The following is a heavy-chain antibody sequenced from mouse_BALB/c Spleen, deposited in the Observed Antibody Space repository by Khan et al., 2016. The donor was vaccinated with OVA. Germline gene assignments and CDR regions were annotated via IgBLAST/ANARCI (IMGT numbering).Heavy chain of an antibody. J-gene: IGHJ2*01. D-gene: IGHD1-1*01. V-gene: IGHV3-1*02. CDR1: GSSITSAYS. CDR3: ARCAGSRAFDC. Sequence: EVQLQESGPDLVKPSQSLSLTCTVTGSSITSAYSWHWVRQLPGNKLEWMGYIHSSGVTNYNPSLKSRASLSRDTSTNQSFLQLNSLTTEDPATYYGARCAGSRAFDCWGQGSTLTVSA. CDR2: IHSSGVT.